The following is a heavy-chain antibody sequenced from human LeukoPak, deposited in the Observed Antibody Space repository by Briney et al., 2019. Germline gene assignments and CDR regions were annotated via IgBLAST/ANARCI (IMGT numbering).Heavy chain of an antibody. V-gene: IGHV3-53*01. CDR1: GFTVSSNY. J-gene: IGHJ4*02. CDR3: ARDGGATMVRGVATYDS. D-gene: IGHD3-10*01. CDR2: IYSGGST. Sequence: GGSLRLSCAASGFTVSSNYMSWVRQAPGKGLEWVSVIYSGGSTYYADSVKGRFTISRDNAKSSLFLQMNSLRAEDTAVYYCARDGGATMVRGVATYDSWGQGTLVTVSS.